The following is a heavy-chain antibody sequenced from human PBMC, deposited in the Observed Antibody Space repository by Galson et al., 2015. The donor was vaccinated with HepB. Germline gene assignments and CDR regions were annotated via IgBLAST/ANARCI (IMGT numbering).Heavy chain of an antibody. D-gene: IGHD1-26*01. J-gene: IGHJ3*02. CDR3: ARDDRVGATRGGAFDI. CDR2: IIPIFGTA. CDR1: GGTFSSYA. V-gene: IGHV1-69*01. Sequence: SCKASGGTFSSYAISWVRQAPGQGLEWMGGIIPIFGTANYAQKFQGRVTITADESTSTAYMELSSLRSEDTAVYYCARDDRVGATRGGAFDIWGQGTMVTVSS.